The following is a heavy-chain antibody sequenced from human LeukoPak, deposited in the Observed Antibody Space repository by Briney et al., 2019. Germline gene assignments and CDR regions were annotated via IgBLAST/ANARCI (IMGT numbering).Heavy chain of an antibody. J-gene: IGHJ4*02. CDR1: GGSISSSSYY. D-gene: IGHD4-11*01. V-gene: IGHV4-39*01. CDR2: MYYSGST. Sequence: PSETLSLTCTVSGGSISSSSYYWGWIRQPPGKGLEWIGSMYYSGSTYYNPSLKSRVTISVDTSKNQLSLKVSSVTAADTAVYYCARTVTIGNVDYWGQGTLVTVSS. CDR3: ARTVTIGNVDY.